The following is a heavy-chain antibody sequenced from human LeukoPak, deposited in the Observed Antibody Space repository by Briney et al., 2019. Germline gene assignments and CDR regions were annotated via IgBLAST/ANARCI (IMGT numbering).Heavy chain of an antibody. J-gene: IGHJ4*02. CDR3: AKDRADSSSWYRAGDY. D-gene: IGHD6-13*01. Sequence: GGSLRLSCAASGFTFSSYGMHWVRQAPGKGLEWVAVISYDGSNKYYADSVKGRFTISRDNSKNTLYLQMNSLRAEDTAVYYCAKDRADSSSWYRAGDYWGQGTLVTVSS. CDR2: ISYDGSNK. CDR1: GFTFSSYG. V-gene: IGHV3-30*18.